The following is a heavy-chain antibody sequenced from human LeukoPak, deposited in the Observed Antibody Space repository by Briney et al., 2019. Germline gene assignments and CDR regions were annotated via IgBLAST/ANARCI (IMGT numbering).Heavy chain of an antibody. CDR1: GFTFSSYG. CDR2: ISYDGSNK. J-gene: IGHJ5*02. V-gene: IGHV3-30*03. CDR3: ARDLGQYYDTSDNWFDP. Sequence: GGSLRLSCEASGFTFSSYGMHWVRQAPGKGLEWVAVISYDGSNKYYADSVKGRFTISRDNAKNSLYLQMNSLRAEDTAVYYCARDLGQYYDTSDNWFDPWGQGTLVTVSS. D-gene: IGHD3-22*01.